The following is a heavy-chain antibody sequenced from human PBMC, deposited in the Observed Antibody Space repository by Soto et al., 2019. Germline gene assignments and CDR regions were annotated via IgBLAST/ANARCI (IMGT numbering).Heavy chain of an antibody. CDR1: GFTFSNAW. D-gene: IGHD1-7*01. CDR2: IKSKTDGGTT. CDR3: TTVLWGSGGGSWNYHARAAFDI. Sequence: EVQLVESGGGLVKPGGSLRLSCAASGFTFSNAWMNWVRQAPGKGLEWVGRIKSKTDGGTTDYAAPVKGRFTISRDDSKNTLYLQMNSLKTEDTAVYYCTTVLWGSGGGSWNYHARAAFDIWGQGTMVTVSS. J-gene: IGHJ3*02. V-gene: IGHV3-15*07.